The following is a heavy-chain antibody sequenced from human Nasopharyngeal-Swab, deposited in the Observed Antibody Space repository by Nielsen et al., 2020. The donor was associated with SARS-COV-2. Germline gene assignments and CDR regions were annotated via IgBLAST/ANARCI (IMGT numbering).Heavy chain of an antibody. CDR2: IYYSGST. CDR1: GGSISSYY. CDR3: ARGTRGYSLYWYFDL. J-gene: IGHJ2*01. Sequence: SETLSLTCTVSGGSISSYYWSWIRQPPGKGLEWTGYIYYSGSTNYNPSLKSRVTISVDTSKNQFSLKLSSVTAADTAVYYCARGTRGYSLYWYFDLWGRGTLVTVSS. D-gene: IGHD3-22*01. V-gene: IGHV4-59*01.